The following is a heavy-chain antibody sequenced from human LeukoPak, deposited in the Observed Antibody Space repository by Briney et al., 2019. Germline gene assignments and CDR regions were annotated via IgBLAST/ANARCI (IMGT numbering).Heavy chain of an antibody. CDR2: ISGSGGST. CDR1: GFTFSSYG. J-gene: IGHJ6*03. V-gene: IGHV3-23*01. CDR3: AKRPQLQDYYYYMDV. D-gene: IGHD2-2*01. Sequence: GGSLRLSCAASGFTFSSYGMSWVRQAPGKGLEWVSAISGSGGSTYYAGSVKGRSTISTDNSKNTLYLQMNSLRAEDTAVYYFAKRPQLQDYYYYMDVWGKGTTVTVSS.